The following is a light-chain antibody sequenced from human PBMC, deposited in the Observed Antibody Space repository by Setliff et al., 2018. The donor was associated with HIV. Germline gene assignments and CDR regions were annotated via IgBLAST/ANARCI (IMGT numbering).Light chain of an antibody. CDR2: DTT. J-gene: IGLJ3*02. Sequence: QAVVTQEPSLTVSPGGTVTLTCGSSTGAVTSGHYPHWFQQKPGQAPRTLIYDTTNKHSWTPARFSGSLLGGKTALTLSGAQPDNEADYYWLFSYRGARVFGGGTKGTV. CDR1: TGAVTSGHY. V-gene: IGLV7-46*01. CDR3: LFSYRGARV.